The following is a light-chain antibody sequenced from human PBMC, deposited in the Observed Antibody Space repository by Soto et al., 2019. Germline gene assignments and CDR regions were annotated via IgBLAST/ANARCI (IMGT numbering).Light chain of an antibody. V-gene: IGKV3-20*01. CDR1: QSVSSSY. Sequence: EIVLTQSPGTLSLSPGERATLSCRASQSVSSSYLAWYQQKPGQAPRLLIYGASSSTTGIPDRFSGSGSGTDFTLTISRLESQDVAVYYSQQYGSTPPITFGQGTRLEIK. J-gene: IGKJ5*01. CDR3: QQYGSTPPIT. CDR2: GAS.